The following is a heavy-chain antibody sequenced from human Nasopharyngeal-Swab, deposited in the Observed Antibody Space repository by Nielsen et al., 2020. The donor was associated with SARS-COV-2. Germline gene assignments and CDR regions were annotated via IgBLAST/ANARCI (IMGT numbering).Heavy chain of an antibody. CDR2: INAGNGNT. Sequence: WERQTPGQRLAWMRWINAGNGNTKYSQKFQGRVTITRDTTASTAYMELSSLRSEDTAVYYCARDSVPDARGVGYYYYYMDVWGKGTTVTVSS. CDR3: ARDSVPDARGVGYYYYYMDV. V-gene: IGHV1-3*01. D-gene: IGHD2-2*01. J-gene: IGHJ6*03.